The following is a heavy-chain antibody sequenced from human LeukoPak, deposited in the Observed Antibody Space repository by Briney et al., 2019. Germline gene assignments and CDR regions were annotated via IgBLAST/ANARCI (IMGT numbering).Heavy chain of an antibody. CDR3: ARGNCSSTSCEFDY. CDR1: GDSVSSNSAA. CDR2: TYYRSKWYN. J-gene: IGHJ4*02. V-gene: IGHV6-1*01. D-gene: IGHD2-2*01. Sequence: SQTLSLTFAISGDSVSSNSAAWNWIRQSPSRGLEWLGRTYYRSKWYNDYAVSVKSRITINPDTSKNQFSLQLNSVTPEDTAVYYCARGNCSSTSCEFDYWGQGTLVTVSS.